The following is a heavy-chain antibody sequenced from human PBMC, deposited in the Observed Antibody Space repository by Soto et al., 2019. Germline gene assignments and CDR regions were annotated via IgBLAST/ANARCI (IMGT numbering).Heavy chain of an antibody. CDR3: ASETRSCSSTSCLYYYYYGMDV. V-gene: IGHV1-2*02. CDR2: INPNSGGT. J-gene: IGHJ6*02. Sequence: SVKVSCKASGYTFTGYYMHWVRQAPGQGLEWMGWINPNSGGTNYAQKFQGRVTMTRGTSISTAYMELSRLRSDDTAVYYCASETRSCSSTSCLYYYYYGMDVWGQGTTVTVSS. D-gene: IGHD2-2*01. CDR1: GYTFTGYY.